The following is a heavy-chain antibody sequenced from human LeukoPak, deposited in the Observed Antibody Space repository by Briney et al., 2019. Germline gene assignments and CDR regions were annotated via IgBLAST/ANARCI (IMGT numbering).Heavy chain of an antibody. CDR1: GFTFSSYA. Sequence: GGSLRLSCAAPGFTFSSYAMHWVRQAPGKGLEYVSAISSNGGSTYYANSVKGRFTISRDNSKNTLYLQMGSLRAEDMAVYYCARPPIVRGVIYYYYMDVWGKGTTVTVSS. CDR3: ARPPIVRGVIYYYYMDV. J-gene: IGHJ6*03. CDR2: ISSNGGST. D-gene: IGHD3-10*01. V-gene: IGHV3-64*01.